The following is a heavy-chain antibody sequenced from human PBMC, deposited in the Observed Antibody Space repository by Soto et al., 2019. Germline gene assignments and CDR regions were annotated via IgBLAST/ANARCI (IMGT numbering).Heavy chain of an antibody. CDR1: GFTVSSNY. J-gene: IGHJ6*03. V-gene: IGHV3-66*01. D-gene: IGHD4-4*01. CDR2: IYSGGST. CDR3: ARGSYSNFHYYYYMDV. Sequence: GGSLRLSCAASGFTVSSNYMSWVRQAPGKGLEWVSVIYSGGSTYYADSVKGRFTISKDNSKNTLYLQMKSLRAEDTAFFYCARGSYSNFHYYYYMDVWGKGTTVTVSS.